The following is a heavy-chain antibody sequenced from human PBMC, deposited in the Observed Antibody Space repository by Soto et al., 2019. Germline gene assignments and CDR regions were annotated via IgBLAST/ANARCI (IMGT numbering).Heavy chain of an antibody. V-gene: IGHV1-3*01. D-gene: IGHD6-6*01. CDR3: ARTNVARPYYYYYYGMDV. J-gene: IGHJ6*02. CDR2: INAGNGNT. CDR1: GYTFTSYA. Sequence: GASVKVSCKASGYTFTSYAMHWVRQAPGQRLEWMGWINAGNGNTKYSQKFQGRVTITRDTSASTAYMELSSLRSEDTAVYYCARTNVARPYYYYYYGMDVWGQGTTVTVSS.